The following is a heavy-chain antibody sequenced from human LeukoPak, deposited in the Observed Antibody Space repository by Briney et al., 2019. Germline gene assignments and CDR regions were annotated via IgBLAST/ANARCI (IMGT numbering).Heavy chain of an antibody. V-gene: IGHV1-69*04. CDR1: GGTFSSYA. Sequence: ASVKVSCKASGGTFSSYAISWVRQAPGQGLEWMGRIIPILGIANYAQKFQGRVTITADKSTSTAYMELSSLRSEDTAVYYCAREEWRLREFDYWGQGTLVTVSS. CDR2: IIPILGIA. J-gene: IGHJ4*02. D-gene: IGHD5-12*01. CDR3: AREEWRLREFDY.